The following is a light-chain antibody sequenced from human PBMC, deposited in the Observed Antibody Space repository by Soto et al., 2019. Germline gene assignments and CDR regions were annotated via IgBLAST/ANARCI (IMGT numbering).Light chain of an antibody. CDR2: RNN. Sequence: QSVLTQPPSASGTPGQRVTISCSGSSSNIGSNYVYWYQQLPGTAPKLLIYRNNQRPSGVPDRFSGSKSGTSASLAISGLRSEHEADYYCAAWDDSLSVVFGGGTQLTVL. CDR1: SSNIGSNY. V-gene: IGLV1-47*01. CDR3: AAWDDSLSVV. J-gene: IGLJ2*01.